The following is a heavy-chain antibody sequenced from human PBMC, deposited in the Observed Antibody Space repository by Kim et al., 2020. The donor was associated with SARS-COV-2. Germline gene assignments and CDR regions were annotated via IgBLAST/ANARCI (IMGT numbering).Heavy chain of an antibody. CDR3: ESRRNPLEDC. D-gene: IGHD1-1*01. J-gene: IGHJ4*02. CDR2: IKEDGSDK. Sequence: GGSLRLSCAASGFNFSNYWMSWVRQAPGNGLEWVANIKEDGSDKYYVDSVKGRFTISRDNAKNSLYLQMNSLRDEDTAVYYCESRRNPLEDCWGRGTLVTVSS. V-gene: IGHV3-7*01. CDR1: GFNFSNYW.